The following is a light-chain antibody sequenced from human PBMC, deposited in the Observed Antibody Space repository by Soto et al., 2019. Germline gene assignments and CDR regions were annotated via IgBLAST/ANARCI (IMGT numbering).Light chain of an antibody. V-gene: IGKV1-6*01. Sequence: AIQMTQSPSSLSASVGDRVAITCRASQGIRNDLGWYQQKPGKAPKVLIYAASSLQSGVPSRSSGSGSGTDFTLTISSLQPEDFATYYCLQDYNYPLTFGQGTKVDIK. CDR2: AAS. CDR3: LQDYNYPLT. CDR1: QGIRND. J-gene: IGKJ1*01.